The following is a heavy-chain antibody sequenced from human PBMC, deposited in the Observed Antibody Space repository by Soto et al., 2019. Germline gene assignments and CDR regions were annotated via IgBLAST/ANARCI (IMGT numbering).Heavy chain of an antibody. CDR2: ISYDGSNK. D-gene: IGHD6-13*01. V-gene: IGHV3-30*18. J-gene: IGHJ4*02. CDR3: AKDSYSSSWYEYYFDY. CDR1: GFTFSSYG. Sequence: ESGGGVVQPGRSLRLSCAASGFTFSSYGMHWVRQAPGKGLEWVAVISYDGSNKYYADSVKGRFTISRDNSKNTLYLQMNSLRAEDTAVYYCAKDSYSSSWYEYYFDYWGQGTLVTVSS.